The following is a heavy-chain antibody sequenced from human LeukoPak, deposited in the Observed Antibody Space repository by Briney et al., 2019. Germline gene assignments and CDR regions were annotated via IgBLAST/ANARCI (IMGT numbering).Heavy chain of an antibody. CDR1: GGSIDSSGSY. CDR3: ARLFSRGWPYYYGLGA. V-gene: IGHV4-39*01. D-gene: IGHD6-19*01. J-gene: IGHJ6*02. CDR2: VYYGGDA. Sequence: SETLSLTCTVSGGSIDSSGSYWGWIRQPPGKGLEWIGCVYYGGDAYYNPSLKSRVTISADLSKNQFSLSLIPVTAADTALYYCARLFSRGWPYYYGLGAWGQGTTVTVSS.